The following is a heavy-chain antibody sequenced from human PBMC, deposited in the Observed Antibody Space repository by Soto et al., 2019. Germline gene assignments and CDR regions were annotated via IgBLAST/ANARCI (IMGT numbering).Heavy chain of an antibody. CDR2: IWYDGLRQ. D-gene: IGHD1-1*01. CDR3: TTVFEY. CDR1: GFTLNNYG. J-gene: IGHJ4*02. Sequence: PGGSLRLSXFGSGFTLNNYGVHWVRQAPGKGLEGVAFIWYDGLRQTYSDSVRGRFTISRDNVENMLYLQMNSLRAEDTAVYYCTTVFEYWGQGTLVTVSS. V-gene: IGHV3-33*03.